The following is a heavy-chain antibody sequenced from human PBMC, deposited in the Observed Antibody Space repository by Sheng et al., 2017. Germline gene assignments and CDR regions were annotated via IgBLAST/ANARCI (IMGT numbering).Heavy chain of an antibody. D-gene: IGHD4-17*01. CDR3: AQMGKSLSYGDYRSPFHT. J-gene: IGHJ3*02. V-gene: IGHV3-23*04. CDR1: EFTFSTYA. CDR2: ISGSGGSA. Sequence: EMQLVESGGGLERPGGSLRLSCAASEFTFSTYAMSWVRQAPGKGLEWVSGISGSGGSANYVDSVKGRFTISRDNSKNTLYLQMNSLRADDTALYYCAQMGKSLSYGDYRSPFHTWGQGTMVTVSS.